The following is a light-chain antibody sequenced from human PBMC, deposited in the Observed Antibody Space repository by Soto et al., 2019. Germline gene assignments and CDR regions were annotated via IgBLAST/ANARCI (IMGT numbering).Light chain of an antibody. J-gene: IGLJ2*01. CDR3: LLSYSDARPDVV. Sequence: QTVVTQEPSLTVSPGGTVTLTCGSSTGTVTSGHYPYWFQQKPGQAPRTLIYDTSNKHSWTPARFSGSLLGDKAALTLSGAQPEDEAEYYCLLSYSDARPDVVFGGGTQLTVL. CDR2: DTS. CDR1: TGTVTSGHY. V-gene: IGLV7-46*01.